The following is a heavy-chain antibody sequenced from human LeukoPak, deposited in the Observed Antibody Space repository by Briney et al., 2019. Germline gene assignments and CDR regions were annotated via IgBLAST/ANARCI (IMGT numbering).Heavy chain of an antibody. Sequence: GESLKISCKGSGYSINNYWIAWVRQMPGKGLEWMGIIYPADSDIRYSPSFQGQVTISADKSISTAYLQWSSLKASGTAMYYCARRESGSHFDFWGQGTLVTVSS. CDR2: IYPADSDI. V-gene: IGHV5-51*01. D-gene: IGHD1-26*01. CDR1: GYSINNYW. J-gene: IGHJ4*02. CDR3: ARRESGSHFDF.